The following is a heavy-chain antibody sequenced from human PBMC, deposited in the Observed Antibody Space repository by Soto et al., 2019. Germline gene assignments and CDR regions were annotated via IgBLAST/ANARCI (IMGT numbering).Heavy chain of an antibody. CDR3: ARTPYYYDSNPAEYFQH. D-gene: IGHD3-22*01. CDR1: GYTFTSYA. CDR2: INAGNGNT. Sequence: GASVKVSCKASGYTFTSYAMHWVRQAPGQRLEWMGWINAGNGNTKYSQKFQGRVTITRDTSASTAYMELSSLRSEDTAVYYCARTPYYYDSNPAEYFQHWGQGTLVTVSS. J-gene: IGHJ1*01. V-gene: IGHV1-3*01.